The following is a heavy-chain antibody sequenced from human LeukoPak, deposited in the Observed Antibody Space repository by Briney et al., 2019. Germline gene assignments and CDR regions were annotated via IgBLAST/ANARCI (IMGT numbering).Heavy chain of an antibody. D-gene: IGHD6-13*01. V-gene: IGHV3-20*01. CDR2: INWNGGST. CDR3: ASHSSSWYARIGAFDI. CDR1: GFTFDDYG. J-gene: IGHJ3*02. Sequence: GGSLRLSCAASGFTFDDYGLSWVRQAPGKGLEWVSGINWNGGSTGYADSVKGRFTISRDNAKNSLYLQMNSLRAEDTALYHCASHSSSWYARIGAFDIWGQGTMVTVSS.